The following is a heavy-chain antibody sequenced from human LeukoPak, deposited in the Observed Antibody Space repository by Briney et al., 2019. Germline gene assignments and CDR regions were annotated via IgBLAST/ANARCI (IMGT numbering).Heavy chain of an antibody. V-gene: IGHV3-30*02. CDR2: VRFDGSNK. CDR1: GFTFSSFA. Sequence: GGSLRLSCEASGFTFSSFAMHWVRQAPGKGLEWVAFVRFDGSNKYYTDSVKGRFTISRDNSKNTLYLQMNSLRAEDTAVYYCAKDRLYYYDTSGPLDYWGQGSLVTVSS. J-gene: IGHJ4*02. D-gene: IGHD3-22*01. CDR3: AKDRLYYYDTSGPLDY.